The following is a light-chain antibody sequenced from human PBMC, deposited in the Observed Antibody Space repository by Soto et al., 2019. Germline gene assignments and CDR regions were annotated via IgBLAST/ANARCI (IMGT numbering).Light chain of an antibody. Sequence: QPVLTQSPSASASLGASVKLTCTLSSGHSRYAIAWHQQLPEKGPRYLMKLNSDGSHTKGDGIPDRFSGSSSGAERYLTISSLQSEDEADYYCQTWGTGIQVFGGGTKVTVL. CDR2: LNSDGSH. V-gene: IGLV4-69*01. J-gene: IGLJ3*02. CDR1: SGHSRYA. CDR3: QTWGTGIQV.